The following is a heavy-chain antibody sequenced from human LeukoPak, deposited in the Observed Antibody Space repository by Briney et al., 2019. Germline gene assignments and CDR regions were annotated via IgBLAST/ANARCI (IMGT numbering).Heavy chain of an antibody. J-gene: IGHJ4*02. CDR1: GFTVSSNY. CDR2: IYSGGST. Sequence: GGSLRLSCAASGFTVSSNYMSWVRQAPGKGLEWVSVIYSGGSTYYADSVKGRFTISRDNSKNTLYLQMNSLRAEDTAVYYCARSIVAADTRNFDYWGQGTLVTVSS. V-gene: IGHV3-53*01. CDR3: ARSIVAADTRNFDY. D-gene: IGHD6-13*01.